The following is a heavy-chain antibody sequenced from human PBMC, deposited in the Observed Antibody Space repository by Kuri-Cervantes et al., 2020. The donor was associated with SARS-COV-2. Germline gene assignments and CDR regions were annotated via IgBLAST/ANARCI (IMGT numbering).Heavy chain of an antibody. J-gene: IGHJ4*02. Sequence: SETLSLTCAVYGGSFSGYYWSWIRQPPGKGLEWIGEINHSGSTNYNPSLKSRVTISVDTSKNQFSLKLSSVTAADTAVYYCAKDIFACSSTSCYRLVLGYFDYWGQGTLVTVSS. CDR3: AKDIFACSSTSCYRLVLGYFDY. D-gene: IGHD2-2*02. CDR1: GGSFSGYY. V-gene: IGHV4-34*01. CDR2: INHSGST.